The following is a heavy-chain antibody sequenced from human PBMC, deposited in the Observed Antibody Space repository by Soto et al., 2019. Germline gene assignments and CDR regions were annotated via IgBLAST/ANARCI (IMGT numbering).Heavy chain of an antibody. D-gene: IGHD2-8*01. J-gene: IGHJ4*02. CDR3: ARVAVLGYCTNGVCPDDDY. V-gene: IGHV4-30-4*01. CDR2: IYYSGST. CDR1: GGSISSGDYY. Sequence: SETLSLTCTASGGSISSGDYYWSWIRQPPGKGLEWIGYIYYSGSTYYNPSLKSRVTISVDTSKNQFSLKLSSVTAADTAVYYCARVAVLGYCTNGVCPDDDYWGQGTRVTVSS.